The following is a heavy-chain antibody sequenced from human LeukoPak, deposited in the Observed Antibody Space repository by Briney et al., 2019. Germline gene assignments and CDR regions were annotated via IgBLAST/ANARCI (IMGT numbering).Heavy chain of an antibody. J-gene: IGHJ4*02. CDR3: AKDKAVAGTRYYFDY. CDR2: ISYDGSNK. CDR1: GFTFSSYG. Sequence: GGSLRLSCAASGFTFSSYGMHWVRQAPGKGLEWVAVISYDGSNKYYADSVKGRFTISRDNSKNTLYLQTNSLRAEDTAVYYCAKDKAVAGTRYYFDYWGQGTLVTVSS. D-gene: IGHD6-19*01. V-gene: IGHV3-30*18.